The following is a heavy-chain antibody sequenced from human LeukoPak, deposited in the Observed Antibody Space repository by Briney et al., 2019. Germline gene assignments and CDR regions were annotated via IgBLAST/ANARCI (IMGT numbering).Heavy chain of an antibody. CDR3: ARDQGSSSWIYAFDI. Sequence: PSETLSLTCTVSGGSISSGSYYWSWIRQPAGKGLEWIGRIYTSGSTNYNPSLKSRVTISVDTSKNQFSLKLSSVTAADTAVYYCARDQGSSSWIYAFDIWGQGTMVTVSS. CDR1: GGSISSGSYY. CDR2: IYTSGST. V-gene: IGHV4-61*02. D-gene: IGHD6-13*01. J-gene: IGHJ3*02.